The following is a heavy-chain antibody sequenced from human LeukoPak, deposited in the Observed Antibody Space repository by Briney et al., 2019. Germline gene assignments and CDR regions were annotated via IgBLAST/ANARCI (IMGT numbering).Heavy chain of an antibody. V-gene: IGHV1-24*01. CDR1: GYTFTSYA. D-gene: IGHD4-17*01. J-gene: IGHJ4*02. CDR2: FDPEDGET. CDR3: ATAQPTFYGDYVH. Sequence: VASVKVSCKASGYTFTSYAMNWVRQAPGKGLEWMGGFDPEDGETIYAQKFQGRVTMTEDTSTDTAYMELSSLRSEDTAVYYCATAQPTFYGDYVHWGQGTLVTVSS.